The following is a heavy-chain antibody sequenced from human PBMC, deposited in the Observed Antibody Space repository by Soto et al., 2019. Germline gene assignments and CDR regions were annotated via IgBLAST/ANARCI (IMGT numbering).Heavy chain of an antibody. D-gene: IGHD3-22*01. J-gene: IGHJ4*02. V-gene: IGHV1-18*04. Sequence: EASVKVSCKASGYTFTSYGISWVRQAPGQGLEWMGWISAYNGNTNYAQKLQGRVTMTTDTPTSTAYTELRSLRSDDTAVYYCARIYDSSGYYGLWGQGTLVTVSS. CDR3: ARIYDSSGYYGL. CDR2: ISAYNGNT. CDR1: GYTFTSYG.